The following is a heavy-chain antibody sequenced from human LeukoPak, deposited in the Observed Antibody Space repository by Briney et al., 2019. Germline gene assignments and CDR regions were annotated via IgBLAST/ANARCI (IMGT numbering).Heavy chain of an antibody. CDR2: IYSDGST. D-gene: IGHD2-21*01. J-gene: IGHJ4*02. V-gene: IGHV3-66*01. CDR1: GFTPRRIY. CDR3: ARGGRFRSFDY. Sequence: GGSLGLSCAPSGFTPRRIYMSWVPGAPGRGLECVSLIYSDGSTNYADSVKGRFTISRDNSNNTLHLQMNSLRAEDTALYYCARGGRFRSFDYWGQGTLVTVSS.